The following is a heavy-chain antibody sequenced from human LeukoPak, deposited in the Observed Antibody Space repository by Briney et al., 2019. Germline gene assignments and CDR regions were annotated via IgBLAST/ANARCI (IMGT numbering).Heavy chain of an antibody. J-gene: IGHJ4*02. CDR2: IYYSGST. CDR1: GGSISSSSYH. D-gene: IGHD6-6*01. V-gene: IGHV4-39*02. Sequence: SETLSLTCTVSGGSISSSSYHWGWIRQPPGKGLEWIGSIYYSGSTYYNPSLKSRVTISVDTSKNQFSLRLSSVTAADTAVYYCARDQVSSSSTIAYWGQGTLVTVSS. CDR3: ARDQVSSSSTIAY.